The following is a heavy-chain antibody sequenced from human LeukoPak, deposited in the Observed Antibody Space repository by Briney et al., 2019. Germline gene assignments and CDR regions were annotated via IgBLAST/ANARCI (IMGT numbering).Heavy chain of an antibody. CDR3: ARSTEAYCGGDCFATVLDY. V-gene: IGHV4-39*07. CDR2: IYYSGST. J-gene: IGHJ4*02. CDR1: GGSISSSSYY. Sequence: SETLSLTCTVSGGSISSSSYYWGWIRQPPGKGLEWIGSIYYSGSTYYNPSLKSRVTISVDTSKNQFSLKLSSVTAADTAVYYCARSTEAYCGGDCFATVLDYWGQGTLVTVSS. D-gene: IGHD2-21*02.